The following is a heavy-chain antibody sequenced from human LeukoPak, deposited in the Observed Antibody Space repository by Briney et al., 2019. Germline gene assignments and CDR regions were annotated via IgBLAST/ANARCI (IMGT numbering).Heavy chain of an antibody. Sequence: PGGSLRLSCAASGFTFSSYAMSWVRQAPGKGLEWVSGISATGGSTYYADSVKGRFTISRDNSKNTLYLQMNSLRAEDTAVCYCAKGQGGYYFDFWGQGTLVTVSS. D-gene: IGHD1-26*01. CDR1: GFTFSSYA. CDR2: ISATGGST. V-gene: IGHV3-23*01. J-gene: IGHJ4*02. CDR3: AKGQGGYYFDF.